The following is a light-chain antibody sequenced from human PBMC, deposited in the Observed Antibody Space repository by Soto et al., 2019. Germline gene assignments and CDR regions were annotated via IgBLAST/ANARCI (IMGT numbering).Light chain of an antibody. CDR1: QGIRNF. Sequence: DIQMTQSPSSLSASVGDRVTITCKASQGIRNFLNWYQQKPGKAPKLLIYDASNLKSGVSGRFSGSGSGTEVTLTVSSLQPEDIATYYCQRYDDVPLTFGGGTKVEIK. V-gene: IGKV1-33*01. CDR2: DAS. CDR3: QRYDDVPLT. J-gene: IGKJ4*01.